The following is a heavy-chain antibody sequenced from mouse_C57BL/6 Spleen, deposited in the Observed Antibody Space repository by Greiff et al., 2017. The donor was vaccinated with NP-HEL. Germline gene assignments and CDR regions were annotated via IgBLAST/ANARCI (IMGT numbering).Heavy chain of an antibody. Sequence: QVQLQQSGAELVMPGASVKLSCKASGYTFTSYWMHWVKQRPGQGLEWIGEIDPSDSYTNYNQKFKGKSTLTVDKSSSTAYMQLSSLTSEDSAVYYCALYYGSSPWFAYWGQGTLVTVSA. CDR2: IDPSDSYT. D-gene: IGHD1-1*01. V-gene: IGHV1-69*01. CDR3: ALYYGSSPWFAY. J-gene: IGHJ3*01. CDR1: GYTFTSYW.